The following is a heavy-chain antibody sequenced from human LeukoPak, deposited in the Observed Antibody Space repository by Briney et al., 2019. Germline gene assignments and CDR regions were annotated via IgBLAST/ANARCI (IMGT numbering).Heavy chain of an antibody. CDR2: INHSGST. Sequence: SETLSLTCAVYGGSFSGYYWSWIRQPPGKGLEWIGEINHSGSTNYNPSLKSRVTISVDTSKNQFSLKLNSVTAADTAVYYCARGLHSSSWFAYYYYGMDVWGQGTTVTVSS. D-gene: IGHD6-13*01. CDR3: ARGLHSSSWFAYYYYGMDV. CDR1: GGSFSGYY. V-gene: IGHV4-34*01. J-gene: IGHJ6*02.